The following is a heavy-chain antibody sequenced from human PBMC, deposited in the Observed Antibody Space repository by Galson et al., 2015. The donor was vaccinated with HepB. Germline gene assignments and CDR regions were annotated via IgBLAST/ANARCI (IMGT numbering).Heavy chain of an antibody. D-gene: IGHD3-9*01. J-gene: IGHJ4*02. CDR3: AKGSHTTGYFPDY. CDR1: GFTFRSSA. V-gene: IGHV3-23*01. CDR2: ISGFGTRT. Sequence: SLRLSCAASGFTFRSSAMRWVRQAPGKGLEWVSAISGFGTRTYYADSVKGRFTISRDNSENMLYLQMNSLRAEDTAVYYCAKGSHTTGYFPDYWGQGTLVTVSS.